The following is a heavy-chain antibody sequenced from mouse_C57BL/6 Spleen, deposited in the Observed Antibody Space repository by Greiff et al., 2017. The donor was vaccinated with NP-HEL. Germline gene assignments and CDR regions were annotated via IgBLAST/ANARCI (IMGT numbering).Heavy chain of an antibody. Sequence: VQLQQSGPELVKPGASVKISCKASGYAFSSSWMNWVKQRPGKGLEWIGRIYPGDGDTNYNGKFKGKATLTADKSSSTAYMQLSSLTSEDSAVYFCARGYDSNSYYAMDYWGQGTSVTVSS. J-gene: IGHJ4*01. CDR2: IYPGDGDT. CDR3: ARGYDSNSYYAMDY. D-gene: IGHD2-5*01. CDR1: GYAFSSSW. V-gene: IGHV1-82*01.